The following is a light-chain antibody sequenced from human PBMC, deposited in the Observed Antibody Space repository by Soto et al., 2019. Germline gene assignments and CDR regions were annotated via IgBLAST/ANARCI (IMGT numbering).Light chain of an antibody. CDR2: DVT. J-gene: IGLJ3*02. V-gene: IGLV2-11*01. CDR3: CSHAGRSNFGV. CDR1: SSDIGGYNY. Sequence: QSALTQPRSVSGSPGQSVTISCTGTSSDIGGYNYVSWYQQYPGKAPKRMIFDVTKRPSGVPDRFSGSKSGNTASLTISGPQAEDEADYCCCSHAGRSNFGVFGGGTKVTVL.